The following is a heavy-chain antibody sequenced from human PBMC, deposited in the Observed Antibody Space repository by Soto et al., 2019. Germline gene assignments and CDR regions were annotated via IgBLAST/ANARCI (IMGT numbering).Heavy chain of an antibody. CDR2: IIWNSAYI. CDR3: VKDSTVSGVRQGLDF. CDR1: GFTFDDYA. J-gene: IGHJ4*02. D-gene: IGHD6-19*01. V-gene: IGHV3-9*01. Sequence: GVSLRLSCAVSGFTFDDYAMHWVRQAPGKGLEWVAGIIWNSAYIVYADSVKGRFTISRDNAKNSLYLQMNSLRAEDTALYYCVKDSTVSGVRQGLDFWGRGTLVTVSS.